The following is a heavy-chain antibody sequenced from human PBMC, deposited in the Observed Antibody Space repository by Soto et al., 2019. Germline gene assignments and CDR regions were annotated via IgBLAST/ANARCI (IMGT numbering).Heavy chain of an antibody. D-gene: IGHD3-10*01. Sequence: ASVKVSCKASGYTFTNYGISWVRQAPGQGLEWMGWINVYNGNTKYAQKVQGRITMTTDTSTSTAYMELRSLRSDDTAVYYCARGVGSGSYYNQYNWFDPWGQGTLVTVSS. V-gene: IGHV1-18*01. CDR2: INVYNGNT. CDR3: ARGVGSGSYYNQYNWFDP. CDR1: GYTFTNYG. J-gene: IGHJ5*02.